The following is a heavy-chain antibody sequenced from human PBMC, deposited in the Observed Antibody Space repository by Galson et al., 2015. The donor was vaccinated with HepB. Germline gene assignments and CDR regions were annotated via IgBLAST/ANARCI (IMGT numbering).Heavy chain of an antibody. Sequence: SLRLSCAASGFTFNNYAMTWVRQAPGKGLEWVSAIRSTGDTTYYADSVKGRFTISRDNSKNMQFLQMSGLRVEDTAIYYCAKVGHDILTGDFTHYFYGLGAWGPGTRVTVSS. CDR1: GFTFNNYA. V-gene: IGHV3-23*01. J-gene: IGHJ6*02. D-gene: IGHD3-9*01. CDR2: IRSTGDTT. CDR3: AKVGHDILTGDFTHYFYGLGA.